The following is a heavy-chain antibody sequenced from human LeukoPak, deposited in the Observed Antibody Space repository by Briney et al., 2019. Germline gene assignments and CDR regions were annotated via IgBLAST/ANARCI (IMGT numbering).Heavy chain of an antibody. Sequence: GGSLRLSCSASGFTFRSFGMHWVRQAPGKGLEYVSGISSNGGSTYYADSVKGRFIISRDNSKNTLYLQMSSLRAEDTAVYYCVKVYAAIVFDYWGQGTLVTVSS. V-gene: IGHV3-64D*09. D-gene: IGHD2-2*01. CDR1: GFTFRSFG. J-gene: IGHJ4*02. CDR3: VKVYAAIVFDY. CDR2: ISSNGGST.